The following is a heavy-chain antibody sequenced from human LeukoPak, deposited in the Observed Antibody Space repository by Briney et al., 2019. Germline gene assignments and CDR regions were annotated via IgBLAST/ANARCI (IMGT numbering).Heavy chain of an antibody. CDR2: IYTSGST. CDR3: ARRRIAARLIWFDP. J-gene: IGHJ5*02. Sequence: TSETLSLTCTVPGGSISSYYRSWIRQPPGKGLEWIGYIYTSGSTNYNPSLKSRVTISVDTSKNQFSLKLSSVTAADTAVYYCARRRIAARLIWFDPWGQGTLVTVSS. D-gene: IGHD6-6*01. CDR1: GGSISSYY. V-gene: IGHV4-4*09.